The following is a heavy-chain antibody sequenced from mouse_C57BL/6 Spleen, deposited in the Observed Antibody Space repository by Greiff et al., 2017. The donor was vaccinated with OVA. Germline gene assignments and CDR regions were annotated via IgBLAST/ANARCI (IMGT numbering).Heavy chain of an antibody. V-gene: IGHV1-50*01. CDR3: ARGYYYGSSDY. D-gene: IGHD1-1*01. CDR2: IDPSDSYT. J-gene: IGHJ2*01. CDR1: GYTFTSYW. Sequence: VQLQQSGAELVKPGASVKLSCKASGYTFTSYWMQWVKQRPGQGLEWIGEIDPSDSYTNYNQKFKGKATLTVDTSSSTAYMQLSSLTSEDSAVYYCARGYYYGSSDYWGQGTTLTVSS.